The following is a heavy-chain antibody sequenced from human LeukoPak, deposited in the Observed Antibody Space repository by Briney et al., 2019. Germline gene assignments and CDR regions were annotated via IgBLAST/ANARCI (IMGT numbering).Heavy chain of an antibody. Sequence: SETLSLTCAVYGGSFSGYYWSWIRQPPGKGLEWIGEINHSGSTNYNPSLKSRVAISLDTSKNQFSLKLSSVTAADTAVYYCARSSGGENDYWGQGTLVTVSS. CDR3: ARSSGGENDY. CDR2: INHSGST. CDR1: GGSFSGYY. V-gene: IGHV4-34*01. D-gene: IGHD1-26*01. J-gene: IGHJ4*02.